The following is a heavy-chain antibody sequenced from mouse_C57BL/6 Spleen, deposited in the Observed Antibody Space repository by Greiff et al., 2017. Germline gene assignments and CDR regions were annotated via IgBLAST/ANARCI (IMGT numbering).Heavy chain of an antibody. CDR3: ARLYGNYVWYFDV. CDR1: GFTFTDYY. Sequence: EVKVVESGGGLVQPGGSLSLSCAASGFTFTDYYMSWVRQPPGKALEWLGFIRNKANGYTTEYSAPVKGRFTISRVNSQSILYLQMNALRAEDSATYYCARLYGNYVWYFDVWGTGTTVTVSS. CDR2: IRNKANGYTT. J-gene: IGHJ1*03. V-gene: IGHV7-3*01. D-gene: IGHD2-1*01.